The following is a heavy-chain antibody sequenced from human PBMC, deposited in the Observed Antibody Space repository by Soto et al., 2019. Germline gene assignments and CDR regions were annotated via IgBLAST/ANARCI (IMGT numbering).Heavy chain of an antibody. Sequence: GESLKISCKGSGYSFTSYWIGWVRQMPGKGLEWMGIIYPGDSDTRYSPSFQGQVTISADKSISTAYLQWSSLKASDTAMYYCARRVVVPAALTKTAQGIVDWFDPWGQGTLVTVSS. V-gene: IGHV5-51*01. J-gene: IGHJ5*02. CDR2: IYPGDSDT. CDR1: GYSFTSYW. D-gene: IGHD2-2*01. CDR3: ARRVVVPAALTKTAQGIVDWFDP.